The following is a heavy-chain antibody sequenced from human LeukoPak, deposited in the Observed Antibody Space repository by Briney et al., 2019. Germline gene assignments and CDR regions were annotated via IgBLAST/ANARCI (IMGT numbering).Heavy chain of an antibody. J-gene: IGHJ5*02. CDR2: ITGNGGRT. Sequence: PGGSLRLSCSASGFTFSSYAMHWVRQAPGQGLEYVSTITGNGGRTYYADSVKGRFTISRDNARNSLYLQMNSLRAEDTAVYYCARVTMIAEFDPWGQGTLVTVSS. CDR1: GFTFSSYA. V-gene: IGHV3-64*04. D-gene: IGHD3-22*01. CDR3: ARVTMIAEFDP.